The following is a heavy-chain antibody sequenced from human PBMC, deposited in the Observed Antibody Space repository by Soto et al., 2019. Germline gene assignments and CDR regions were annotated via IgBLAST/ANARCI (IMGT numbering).Heavy chain of an antibody. CDR2: IYWDDEK. J-gene: IGHJ4*02. CDR3: AQFRRNGRSIGDY. CDR1: GFSLSTRGVG. D-gene: IGHD2-21*01. V-gene: IGHV2-5*02. Sequence: QITLKESGTTLVKSTQTLTLTCTFSGFSLSTRGVGVAWIRQPPGKALEWLTLIYWDDEKHYSPSMKSRITITKDTSKNQVVLTMTNMEPVDTATYYCAQFRRNGRSIGDYWSEGTLATVSS.